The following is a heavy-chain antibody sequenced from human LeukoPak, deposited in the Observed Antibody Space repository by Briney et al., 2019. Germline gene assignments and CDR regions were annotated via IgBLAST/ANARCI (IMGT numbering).Heavy chain of an antibody. CDR2: IKSKTDGGTT. V-gene: IGHV3-15*01. CDR1: GFTFSNAW. D-gene: IGHD2-2*01. Sequence: KPGGSLRLSCAASGFTFSNAWMSWVRQAPGKGLEWVGRIKSKTDGGTTDYAAPVKGRFTISRDDSKNTLYLQMNSLKTEDTAVYYCTTEHDQLASFAFDPWGQGTLVTVSS. CDR3: TTEHDQLASFAFDP. J-gene: IGHJ5*02.